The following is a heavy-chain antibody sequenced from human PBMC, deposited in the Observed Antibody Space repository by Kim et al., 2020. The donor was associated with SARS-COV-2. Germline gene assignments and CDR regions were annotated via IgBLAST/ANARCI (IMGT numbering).Heavy chain of an antibody. V-gene: IGHV3-23*01. CDR3: AKEDYDILTGYYVG. D-gene: IGHD3-9*01. Sequence: ADSVEGRLTISRDNSKNTLYLQMNSLRAEDTAVYYCAKEDYDILTGYYVGWGQGTLVTVSS. J-gene: IGHJ4*02.